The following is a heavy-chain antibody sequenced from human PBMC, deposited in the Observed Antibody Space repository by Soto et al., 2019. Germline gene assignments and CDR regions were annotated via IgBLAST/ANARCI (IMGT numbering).Heavy chain of an antibody. V-gene: IGHV2-5*02. J-gene: IGHJ4*01. Sequence: QITLRESGPTRVKPTQTLTLTCTFSGFSLTTRPVGVAWIRQPPGKALEWLAVIYWDDDKRYSPSLKSRLTIPKDTSKNQVVLTMAYMDSVDTATYFCAHRGDMNGNWHQVYLDHWCHGTLVTVSS. D-gene: IGHD2-8*01. CDR1: GFSLTTRPVG. CDR2: IYWDDDK. CDR3: AHRGDMNGNWHQVYLDH.